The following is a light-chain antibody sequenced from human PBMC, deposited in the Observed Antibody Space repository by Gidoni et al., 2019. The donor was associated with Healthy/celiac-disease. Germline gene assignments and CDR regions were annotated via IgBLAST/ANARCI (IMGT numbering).Light chain of an antibody. J-gene: IGKJ4*01. V-gene: IGKV1-5*01. CDR3: QQYNSYSPLT. CDR2: DAS. Sequence: DIQMTQFPSTLSASVGDRGTITCRASQSISSWLGWYQQKTGKAPKLLIYDASSLESGVPSRFSGSGSGTEFTLTISSLQPDDFATYYCQQYNSYSPLTFGGGTKVEIK. CDR1: QSISSW.